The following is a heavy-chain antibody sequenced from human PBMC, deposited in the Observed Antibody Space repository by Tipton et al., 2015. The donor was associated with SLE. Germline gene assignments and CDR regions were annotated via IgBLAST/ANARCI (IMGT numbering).Heavy chain of an antibody. CDR1: GFTFDDYD. J-gene: IGHJ4*02. CDR3: ARDNWNEGFWDY. D-gene: IGHD1-20*01. V-gene: IGHV3-20*01. Sequence: SLRLSCAASGFTFDDYDMSWVRQAPGKGLEWVSGINWNGGSTGYADSVKGRFTISRDNAKNSLYLQMNSLRAEDTALYHCARDNWNEGFWDYWGQGTLVTVSS. CDR2: INWNGGST.